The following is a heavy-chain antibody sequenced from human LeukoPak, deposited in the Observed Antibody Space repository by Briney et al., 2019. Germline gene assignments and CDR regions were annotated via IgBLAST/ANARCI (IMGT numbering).Heavy chain of an antibody. V-gene: IGHV1-2*02. J-gene: IGHJ3*02. CDR3: ARVVPAGDDAFDI. D-gene: IGHD2-2*01. Sequence: GASVKVSCKASGYTFTCYDINWVRQAPGQGLEWMGWINPNSGGTNYAQKFQGRVTMTRDTSISTAYMELSRLRSDDTAVYYCARVVPAGDDAFDIWGQGTMVTVSS. CDR1: GYTFTCYD. CDR2: INPNSGGT.